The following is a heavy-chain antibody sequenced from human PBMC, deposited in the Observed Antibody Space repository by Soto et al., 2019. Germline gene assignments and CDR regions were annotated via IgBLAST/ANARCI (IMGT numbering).Heavy chain of an antibody. CDR1: GFTFSSYA. V-gene: IGHV3-23*01. CDR2: ISGSGGST. Sequence: GGSLRLSCAASGFTFSSYAMSWVRQAPGKGLEWVSAISGSGGSTYYADSVKGRFTISRDNSKNTLYLQMNSLRAEDTAVYYCAKAGRSSSMAGDYYYYMDVWGKGTTVTVSS. J-gene: IGHJ6*03. CDR3: AKAGRSSSMAGDYYYYMDV. D-gene: IGHD6-13*01.